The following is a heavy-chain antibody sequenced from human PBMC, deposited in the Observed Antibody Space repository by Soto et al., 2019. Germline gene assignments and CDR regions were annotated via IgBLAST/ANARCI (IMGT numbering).Heavy chain of an antibody. CDR1: GFTVSSNY. CDR2: IYSGGST. CDR3: ARVRVNYGSGSYYKAFDY. D-gene: IGHD3-10*01. Sequence: PGGSLRLSCAASGFTVSSNYMSWVRQAPGKGLEWVSVIYSGGSTYYADSVKGRFTISRDNSKNTLYLQMNSLRAEDTAVYYCARVRVNYGSGSYYKAFDYWGQGTLVTVSS. V-gene: IGHV3-53*01. J-gene: IGHJ4*02.